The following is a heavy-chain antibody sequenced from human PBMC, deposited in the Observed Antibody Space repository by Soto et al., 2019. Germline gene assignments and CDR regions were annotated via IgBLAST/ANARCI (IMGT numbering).Heavy chain of an antibody. J-gene: IGHJ1*01. V-gene: IGHV3-53*01. CDR1: GFTVSSNY. CDR3: ARTPYYSGSGTLQYFQH. D-gene: IGHD3-10*01. Sequence: EVQLVESGGGLIQPGGSLRLYCAASGFTVSSNYMSWVRQAPGKGLEWVSVIYGGGSTYYADSVKGRFTISRDNSKNTLSLQMNSLRAEDTAVYYCARTPYYSGSGTLQYFQHWGQGTLVTVSS. CDR2: IYGGGST.